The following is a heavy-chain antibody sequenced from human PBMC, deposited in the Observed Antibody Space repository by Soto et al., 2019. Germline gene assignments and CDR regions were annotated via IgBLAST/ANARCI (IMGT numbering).Heavy chain of an antibody. D-gene: IGHD2-21*01. V-gene: IGHV4-30-2*01. CDR3: ARIPSP. CDR2: IYHSGST. CDR1: GGSLSSGGYS. J-gene: IGHJ5*02. Sequence: QLHLQESGSGLVKPSQTLSLTCAVSGGSLSSGGYSWRWIRQPPGKGLEWIGYIYHSGSTYYNSSLKSRVTISVDRSKNQFSLKLSSVTAADTAVYYCARIPSPWGQGTLVTVSA.